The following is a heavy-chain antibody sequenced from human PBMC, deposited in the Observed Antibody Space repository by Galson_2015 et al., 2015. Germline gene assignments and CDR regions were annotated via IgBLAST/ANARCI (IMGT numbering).Heavy chain of an antibody. CDR3: ARGPGYSSGKFDY. Sequence: SETLSLTCTVSGDSVSSVSSYWSWIRQPPGKGLEWIGYLYYSGSTNYNPSLKSRVTISVDTSKNQFSLKLTSVAAADTAVYYCARGPGYSSGKFDYWGQGTLVTVSS. V-gene: IGHV4-61*01. CDR2: LYYSGST. D-gene: IGHD6-19*01. J-gene: IGHJ4*02. CDR1: GDSVSSVSSY.